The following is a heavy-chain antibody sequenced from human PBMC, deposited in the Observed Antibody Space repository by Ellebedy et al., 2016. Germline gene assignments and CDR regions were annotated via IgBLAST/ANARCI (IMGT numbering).Heavy chain of an antibody. CDR2: ISAYNGNT. D-gene: IGHD6-13*01. J-gene: IGHJ4*02. V-gene: IGHV1-18*01. CDR1: GYTFTSYG. Sequence: ASVKVSCXASGYTFTSYGISWVRQAPGQGLEWMGWISAYNGNTNYAQKLQGRVTMTTDTSTSTVYMELSSLRSEDTAVYYCAREITGYSSSWYFDYWGQGTLVTVSS. CDR3: AREITGYSSSWYFDY.